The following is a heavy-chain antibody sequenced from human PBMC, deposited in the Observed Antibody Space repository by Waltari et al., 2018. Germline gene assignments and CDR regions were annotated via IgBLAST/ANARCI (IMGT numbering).Heavy chain of an antibody. J-gene: IGHJ6*02. CDR1: GYSFTSYW. V-gene: IGHV5-51*01. CDR3: ARFTLEMATSNYYYYGMDV. CDR2: IYPGDSDT. D-gene: IGHD3-16*01. Sequence: EVQLVQSGAEVKKPGESLKISCKGSGYSFTSYWIGWVRQMPGKGREWMGIIYPGDSDTRYSPSFQGQVTISADKSISTAYLQWSSLKASDTAMYYCARFTLEMATSNYYYYGMDVWGQGTTVTVSS.